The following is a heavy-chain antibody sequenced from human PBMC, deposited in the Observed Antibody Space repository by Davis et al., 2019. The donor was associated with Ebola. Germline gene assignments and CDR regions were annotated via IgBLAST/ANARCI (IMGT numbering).Heavy chain of an antibody. CDR2: VHGGNGNT. CDR1: GFILTNHA. Sequence: ASVTVSCKASGFILTNHAIHRVRQAPGQRLEWMGWVHGGNGNTKYSQRFKGRVTITTDTSASTVYLDLTSLRSDDTAVFYCARASFGYNSGWYADYWGPGSLVTVSS. D-gene: IGHD6-19*01. V-gene: IGHV1-3*01. CDR3: ARASFGYNSGWYADY. J-gene: IGHJ4*02.